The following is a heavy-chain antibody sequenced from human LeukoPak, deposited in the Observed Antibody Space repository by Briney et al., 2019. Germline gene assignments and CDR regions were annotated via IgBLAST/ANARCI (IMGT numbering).Heavy chain of an antibody. Sequence: HPGGSLRLSCAASGFTLSSYWMSWVRQAPGKGLEWVANIKEDGRQKYYVGSVKGRFTISRDNAKNSLYLQMNSLRAEDMALYYCAKDQSSGWQGDAFDIWGQGTMVTVSS. CDR3: AKDQSSGWQGDAFDI. CDR1: GFTLSSYW. D-gene: IGHD6-19*01. CDR2: IKEDGRQK. J-gene: IGHJ3*02. V-gene: IGHV3-7*03.